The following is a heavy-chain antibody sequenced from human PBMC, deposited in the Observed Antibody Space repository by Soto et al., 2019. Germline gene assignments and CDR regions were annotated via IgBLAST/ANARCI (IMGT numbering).Heavy chain of an antibody. CDR1: GRPVSSGGYY. J-gene: IGHJ5*02. V-gene: IGHV4-31*03. Sequence: SETLSLTCTVSGRPVSSGGYYWTWIRQHPGRGLEWIGYIYHIGSPYYNPSLENRVTISLDTSKNQFSLNLTSVTAADAAIYYCVRDRALDSSGHWFDTWGQGTLVTVSS. D-gene: IGHD3-22*01. CDR2: IYHIGSP. CDR3: VRDRALDSSGHWFDT.